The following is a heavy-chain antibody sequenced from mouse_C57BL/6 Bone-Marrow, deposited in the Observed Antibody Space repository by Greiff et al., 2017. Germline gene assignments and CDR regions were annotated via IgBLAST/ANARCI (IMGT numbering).Heavy chain of an antibody. J-gene: IGHJ4*01. D-gene: IGHD1-1*02. V-gene: IGHV1-61*01. CDR1: GYTFTSYW. CDR2: IYPSDSEN. Sequence: QVQLQQPGAELVRPGSSVKLSCKASGYTFTSYWMDWVKQRPGQGLEWIGNIYPSDSENHYNQKFKDKATMTVDKSSSTAYMQLSSLTSEDSAVYYCARLGGYYAMDYWGQGTSVTVSA. CDR3: ARLGGYYAMDY.